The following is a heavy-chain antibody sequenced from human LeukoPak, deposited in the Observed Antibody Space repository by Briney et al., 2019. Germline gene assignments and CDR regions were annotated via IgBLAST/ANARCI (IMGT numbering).Heavy chain of an antibody. CDR1: GFTFSSYW. CDR3: ARGVADIDY. D-gene: IGHD2-15*01. CDR2: IMQESEK. Sequence: TGGSLRLSCAASGFTFSSYWMSWVRQAPGKGLEWVADIMQESEKYYVGSVKGRFTISRDNAKNSLYLQMNSLRAEDTAVYYCARGVADIDYWGQGTLVTVSS. V-gene: IGHV3-7*01. J-gene: IGHJ4*02.